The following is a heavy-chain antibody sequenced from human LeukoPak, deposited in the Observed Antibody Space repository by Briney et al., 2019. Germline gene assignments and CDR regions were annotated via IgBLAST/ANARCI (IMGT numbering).Heavy chain of an antibody. J-gene: IGHJ4*02. CDR2: IDYSGST. CDR1: GGSFRSGGFY. V-gene: IGHV4-31*03. Sequence: SETLSLTCTVSGGSFRSGGFYWSWIRQHPGKGLEWIGYIDYSGSTYYNPSLKSRVTISVDTSKNQFSLKLTSVTAADTAVYYCARGEYGVNSGFWGLFDHWGQGALVTVSS. CDR3: ARGEYGVNSGFWGLFDH. D-gene: IGHD4-23*01.